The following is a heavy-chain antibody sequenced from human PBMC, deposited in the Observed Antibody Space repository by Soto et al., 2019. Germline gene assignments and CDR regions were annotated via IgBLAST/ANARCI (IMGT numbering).Heavy chain of an antibody. CDR1: GYTFTSYG. D-gene: IGHD1-7*01. V-gene: IGHV1-18*01. CDR2: ISAYNGNT. CDR3: ARDERNWNFWGSYYFDY. Sequence: QVQLVQSGAEVKKPGASVKVSCKASGYTFTSYGISWVRQAPGQGLEWMGWISAYNGNTNYAQKLQGRVTMTTDASTRTAYMELRSMRSDDTDVYYCARDERNWNFWGSYYFDYWGQGTLVTVSS. J-gene: IGHJ4*02.